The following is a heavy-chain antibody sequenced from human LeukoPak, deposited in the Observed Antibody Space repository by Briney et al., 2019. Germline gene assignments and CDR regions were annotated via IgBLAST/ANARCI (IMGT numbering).Heavy chain of an antibody. Sequence: GGSLRLSCAASGFTFSNDAMNWVRQAPGKGLEWVSSITSSSSYTYYADSVKGRFTISRDNAKNSLSLQMNSLRTEDTAIYYCARSIPYGTTWYGRSDYWGQGTLVTVSS. J-gene: IGHJ4*02. CDR1: GFTFSNDA. CDR2: ITSSSSYT. CDR3: ARSIPYGTTWYGRSDY. V-gene: IGHV3-21*01. D-gene: IGHD6-13*01.